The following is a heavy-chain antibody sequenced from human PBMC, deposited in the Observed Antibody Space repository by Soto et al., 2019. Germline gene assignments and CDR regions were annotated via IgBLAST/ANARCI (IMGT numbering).Heavy chain of an antibody. Sequence: LCGGSISSGDSYWRWIRQSPGKGLEWIGYIYRSGSPYYNPSLESRFTISVDTSKNQFFLKLNSVTAADTAVYYCAREGAASHSYYYGTDVWGQGATVIVSS. CDR1: GGSISSGDSY. V-gene: IGHV4-30-4*01. D-gene: IGHD3-16*01. CDR2: IYRSGSP. J-gene: IGHJ6*02. CDR3: AREGAASHSYYYGTDV.